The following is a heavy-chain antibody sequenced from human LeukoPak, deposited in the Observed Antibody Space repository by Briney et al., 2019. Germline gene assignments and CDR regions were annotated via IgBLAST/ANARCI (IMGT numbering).Heavy chain of an antibody. CDR1: GFTFEDYA. CDR3: AKDSSGSYYGPGRFFDY. CDR2: VSWNSGSI. V-gene: IGHV3-9*01. D-gene: IGHD1-26*01. J-gene: IGHJ4*02. Sequence: GGSLRLSCAASGFTFEDYAMHWVRQAPGKGLEWVSGVSWNSGSIGYADAVKGRFTISRDNSKNSLYLQMHSPRAEDTALYYCAKDSSGSYYGPGRFFDYWGQGTLVTVSS.